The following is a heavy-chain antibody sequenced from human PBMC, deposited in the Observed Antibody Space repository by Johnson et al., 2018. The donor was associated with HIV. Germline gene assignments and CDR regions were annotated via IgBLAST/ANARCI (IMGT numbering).Heavy chain of an antibody. V-gene: IGHV3-66*02. D-gene: IGHD2-15*01. CDR2: IYSGGST. Sequence: MQLVESGGGVVQPGGSLRLSCAASGFTVSSNYMSWVRQAPGKGLEWVSVIYSGGSTSYADSVKGRFTISRDNAKNTLYLQMNSLRAEDTAVYYCARFDEGWTAFDIWGQGTMVTVSS. J-gene: IGHJ3*02. CDR1: GFTVSSNY. CDR3: ARFDEGWTAFDI.